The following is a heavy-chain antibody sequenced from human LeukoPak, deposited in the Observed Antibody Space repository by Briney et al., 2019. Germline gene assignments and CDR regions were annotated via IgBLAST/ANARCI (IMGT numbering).Heavy chain of an antibody. CDR1: GFTFNNYA. J-gene: IGHJ3*02. CDR3: AKDWGSGSYQPDAFDI. Sequence: GGSLRLSCAASGFTFNNYAMSWVRQAPGKGLEWVSTISGSGGSTYYADSVKGRFTISRDNSKNTLYLQMNSPRAEDTAVYYCAKDWGSGSYQPDAFDIWGQGTMVTVSS. V-gene: IGHV3-23*01. CDR2: ISGSGGST. D-gene: IGHD1-26*01.